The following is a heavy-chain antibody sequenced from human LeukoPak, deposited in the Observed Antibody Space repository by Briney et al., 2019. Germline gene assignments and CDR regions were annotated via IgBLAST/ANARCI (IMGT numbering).Heavy chain of an antibody. CDR3: ARDGDSGSYYGFDY. V-gene: IGHV3-66*01. Sequence: GGSLRLSCAASGFTVSSNYMSWVRQAPGKGLEWVSVIYSGGSTYYADSVKGRFTISRDNSKNTLYLQMDSLRAKDTAVYYCARDGDSGSYYGFDYWGQGTLVTVSS. D-gene: IGHD1-26*01. CDR1: GFTVSSNY. J-gene: IGHJ4*02. CDR2: IYSGGST.